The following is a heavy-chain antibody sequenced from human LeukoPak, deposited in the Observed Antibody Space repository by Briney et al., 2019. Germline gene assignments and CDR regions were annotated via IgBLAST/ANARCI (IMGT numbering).Heavy chain of an antibody. D-gene: IGHD2-15*01. CDR3: TTEGGWSFYFDY. J-gene: IGHJ4*02. Sequence: WGSLRLSCAASGFTFSNAWMSWVRQAPGKGLEWVGRFKSKTDGGTTDYAAPVKGRFTISRDDSKNTLYLQMNSLKTEDTAVYYCTTEGGWSFYFDYWGQGTLVTVSS. CDR2: FKSKTDGGTT. CDR1: GFTFSNAW. V-gene: IGHV3-15*01.